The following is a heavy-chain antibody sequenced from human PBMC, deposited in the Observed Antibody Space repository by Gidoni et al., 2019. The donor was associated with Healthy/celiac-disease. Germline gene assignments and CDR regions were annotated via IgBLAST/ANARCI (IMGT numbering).Heavy chain of an antibody. J-gene: IGHJ4*02. CDR3: ARGQGRTSLTRWGLDY. CDR2: INHSGST. CDR1: GGHFSGYY. Sequence: QVQLERWGAGRLTPSETVSLTCAVDGGHFSGYYWSWIRQPPGKGLEWIGEINHSGSTNYNPSLKSRVTISVDTSKNKFSLILTSVPASAPAVYYCARGQGRTSLTRWGLDYWGQGTLVTVSS. D-gene: IGHD3-16*01. V-gene: IGHV4-34*01.